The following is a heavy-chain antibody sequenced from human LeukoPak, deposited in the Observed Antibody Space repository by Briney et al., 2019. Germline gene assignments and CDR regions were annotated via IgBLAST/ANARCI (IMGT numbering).Heavy chain of an antibody. Sequence: GGSLRLSCAASGFTFTNYAMSRVRQAPGKGLEWISYISGSGTTIKYADSVKGRFTISRDNSQNTLYLQMNSLRAEDTAVYYCTRDPNGDYVGAFDPWGQGTLVTVSS. J-gene: IGHJ5*02. D-gene: IGHD4-17*01. CDR1: GFTFTNYA. V-gene: IGHV3-23*01. CDR2: ISGSGTTI. CDR3: TRDPNGDYVGAFDP.